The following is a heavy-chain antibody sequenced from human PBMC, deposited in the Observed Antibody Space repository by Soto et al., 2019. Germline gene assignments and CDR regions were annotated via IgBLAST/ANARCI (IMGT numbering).Heavy chain of an antibody. CDR3: ARTPAAAGTSWDFDL. V-gene: IGHV1-18*01. Sequence: QVQLVQSGAEVKKPGASVKVSCKASGYTFTSYGISWVRQAPGQGLEWMGWIRAYNGNTNYAQKLQGRVTMTTDTSTSTAYMELRSLRSDDTAVYYCARTPAAAGTSWDFDLWGRGTLVTVSS. J-gene: IGHJ2*01. CDR2: IRAYNGNT. CDR1: GYTFTSYG. D-gene: IGHD6-13*01.